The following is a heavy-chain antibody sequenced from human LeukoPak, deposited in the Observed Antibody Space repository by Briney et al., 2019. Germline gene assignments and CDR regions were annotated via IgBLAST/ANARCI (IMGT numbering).Heavy chain of an antibody. Sequence: SETLSLTCIVSGGSLNSPNYYWGWIRQPPGKGLEWIGTIYYTGTTYYNPSLKSRLTISVDTSKNQFSLKLTSVTAADTAVYYCARHDYYGSLNWFDPWGQGTLVTVSS. CDR1: GGSLNSPNYY. D-gene: IGHD3-10*01. V-gene: IGHV4-39*01. CDR3: ARHDYYGSLNWFDP. J-gene: IGHJ5*02. CDR2: IYYTGTT.